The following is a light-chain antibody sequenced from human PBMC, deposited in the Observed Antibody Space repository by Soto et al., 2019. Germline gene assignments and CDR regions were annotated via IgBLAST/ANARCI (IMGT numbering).Light chain of an antibody. CDR3: SSYTSRSTPRV. CDR2: EVS. Sequence: QSALTQPASVSGSPGQSITISCTGTSSDVGGYNYVSWYQQHPGKAPKLMIYEVSNRPSGVSNRSSGSKSANTAFLTISGLQAEDEADYYCSSYTSRSTPRVFGGGTKLTVL. V-gene: IGLV2-14*01. J-gene: IGLJ3*02. CDR1: SSDVGGYNY.